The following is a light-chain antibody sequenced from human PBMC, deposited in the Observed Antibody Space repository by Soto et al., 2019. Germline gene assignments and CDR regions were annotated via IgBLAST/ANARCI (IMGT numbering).Light chain of an antibody. V-gene: IGKV4-1*01. CDR2: WAS. J-gene: IGKJ2*01. CDR3: QQYYSTPPYT. CDR1: QTILYKSIDKNY. Sequence: IVMTQSPDSLAVPLGERATINCKSSQTILYKSIDKNYLAWYQHKPGQPPRLLIYWASTRESGVPDRFRGSGSGTNFTLTISSLQAEDVAVYYCQQYYSTPPYTFGQGTRLEIK.